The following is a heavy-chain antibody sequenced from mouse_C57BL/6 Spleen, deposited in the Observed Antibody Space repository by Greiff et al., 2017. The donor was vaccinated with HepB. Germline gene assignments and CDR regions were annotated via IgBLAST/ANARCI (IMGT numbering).Heavy chain of an antibody. CDR3: ARGGAQATDYFDY. D-gene: IGHD3-2*02. CDR1: GYTFTNYW. J-gene: IGHJ2*01. CDR2: IYPGGGYT. Sequence: QVQLQQSGAELVRPGTSVKMSCKASGYTFTNYWIGWAKQRPGHGLEWIGDIYPGGGYTNYNEKFKGKATLTADKPSSTAYMQFSSLTSEDSAIYYCARGGAQATDYFDYWGQGTTLTVSS. V-gene: IGHV1-63*01.